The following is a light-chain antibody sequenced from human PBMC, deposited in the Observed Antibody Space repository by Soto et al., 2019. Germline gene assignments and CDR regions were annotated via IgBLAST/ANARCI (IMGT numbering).Light chain of an antibody. CDR1: SSDVGGYNY. Sequence: QSVLTQPPSASGSPGQSVTISCTGTSSDVGGYNYVSWYQHHPGKAPKLMMYEFNKRPSGVSDRFSGSKSGNTASLTVSGLQAVDEADDYGSSYAGSNSLGVFGGGTTVTVL. J-gene: IGLJ2*01. V-gene: IGLV2-8*01. CDR2: EFN. CDR3: SSYAGSNSLGV.